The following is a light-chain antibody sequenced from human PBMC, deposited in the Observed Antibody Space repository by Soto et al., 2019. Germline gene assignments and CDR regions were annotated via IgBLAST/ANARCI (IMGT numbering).Light chain of an antibody. CDR2: DAS. Sequence: QLTQSPSSLSASVGDRITITCRAGQDIGSALAWYQQRPGKAPKLLLYDASNLEAGVPPRFSGVGSGKDFTLSITSLRPEDFATYYCQQFNGFPLTFGGGTKVQIK. J-gene: IGKJ4*01. CDR1: QDIGSA. CDR3: QQFNGFPLT. V-gene: IGKV1-13*02.